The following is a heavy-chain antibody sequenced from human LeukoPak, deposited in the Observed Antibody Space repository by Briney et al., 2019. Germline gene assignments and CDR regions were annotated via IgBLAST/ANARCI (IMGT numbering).Heavy chain of an antibody. CDR1: GYTFTSYG. CDR3: AMDIPFDY. CDR2: ISAYNGNT. J-gene: IGHJ4*02. V-gene: IGHV1-18*01. D-gene: IGHD2-2*03. Sequence: ASVKVSYKASGYTFTSYGISWVRQAPGQGLEWMGWISAYNGNTNYAQKLQGRVTITTDTSTSTAYMELRSLRPDDTAVYYCAMDIPFDYWGQGTLVTVSS.